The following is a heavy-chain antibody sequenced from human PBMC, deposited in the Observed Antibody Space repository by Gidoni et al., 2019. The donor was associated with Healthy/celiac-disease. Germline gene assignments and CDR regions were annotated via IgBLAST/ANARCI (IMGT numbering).Heavy chain of an antibody. D-gene: IGHD1-26*01. J-gene: IGHJ4*02. CDR3: ARAGGLGGIVY. CDR2: INPSGGST. V-gene: IGHV1-46*02. CDR1: GYTFNSYY. Sequence: VQLVQSGAEVKKPGVSVKVSCKASGYTFNSYYMHWVRQAPGQGLEWMGIINPSGGSTSYAQKFQCRVTMTRDTSTSTVYMELSSLRSEDTAVYYCARAGGLGGIVYWGQGTLVTVSS.